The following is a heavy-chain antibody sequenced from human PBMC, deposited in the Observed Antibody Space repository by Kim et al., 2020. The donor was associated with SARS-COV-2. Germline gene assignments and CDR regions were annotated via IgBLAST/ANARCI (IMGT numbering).Heavy chain of an antibody. Sequence: GGSLRLSCAASGFTFSSYAMHWVRQAPGKGLEWVAVISYDGSNKYYADSVKGRFTISRDNSKNTLYLQMNSLRAEDTAVYYCARGGLGRHQKRYSSWPQIYYYYYYMDVWGKGTTVTVSS. J-gene: IGHJ6*03. CDR2: ISYDGSNK. V-gene: IGHV3-30-3*01. CDR1: GFTFSSYA. CDR3: ARGGLGRHQKRYSSWPQIYYYYYYMDV. D-gene: IGHD6-13*01.